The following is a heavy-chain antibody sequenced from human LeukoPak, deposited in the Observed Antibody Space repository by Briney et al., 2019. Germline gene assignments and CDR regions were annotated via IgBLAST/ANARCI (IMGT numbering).Heavy chain of an antibody. CDR3: ARGGGSSWAGY. Sequence: PSETLSLTCTVSGGSISSYYWSWIRQPPGKGLEWIGYIYYSGSTNYNPSLKSRVTISVDTSKNQFSLKLSSVTAADTAVYYCARGGGSSWAGYWGQGTLVTVCS. J-gene: IGHJ4*02. D-gene: IGHD6-13*01. CDR1: GGSISSYY. CDR2: IYYSGST. V-gene: IGHV4-59*01.